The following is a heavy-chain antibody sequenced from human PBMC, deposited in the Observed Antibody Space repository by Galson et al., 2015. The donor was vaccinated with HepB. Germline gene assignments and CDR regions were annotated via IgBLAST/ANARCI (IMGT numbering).Heavy chain of an antibody. Sequence: ETLSLTCTVSGGSISSSSYYWGWIRQPPGKGLEWIGSIYYSGSTYYNPSLKSRVTISVDTSKNQFSLKLRAVTAADTAVYYCARTDYYDSSGPSWGQGTLVTVSS. CDR3: ARTDYYDSSGPS. CDR1: GGSISSSSYY. D-gene: IGHD3-22*01. J-gene: IGHJ5*02. V-gene: IGHV4-39*01. CDR2: IYYSGST.